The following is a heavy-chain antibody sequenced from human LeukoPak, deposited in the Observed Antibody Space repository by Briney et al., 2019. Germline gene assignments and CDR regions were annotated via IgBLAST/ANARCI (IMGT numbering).Heavy chain of an antibody. Sequence: SETLSLTCAVYGGSFSGYYWSWIRQPPGKGLEWIGEINHSGSTNYNPSLKSRVTISVDTSKNQFSLKLSSVTAADTAEYYCARETGPTYELKTFDYWGQGTLVTVSS. CDR1: GGSFSGYY. V-gene: IGHV4-34*01. CDR2: INHSGST. CDR3: ARETGPTYELKTFDY. D-gene: IGHD1-14*01. J-gene: IGHJ4*02.